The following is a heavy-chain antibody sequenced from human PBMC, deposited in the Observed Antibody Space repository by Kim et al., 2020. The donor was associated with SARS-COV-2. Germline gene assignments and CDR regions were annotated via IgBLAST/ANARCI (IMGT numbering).Heavy chain of an antibody. CDR2: ISWNSGSI. D-gene: IGHD3-10*01. Sequence: GGSLRLSCAASGFTFDDYAMHWVRQAPGKGLEWVSGISWNSGSIGYADSVKGRFTISRDNAKNSLYLQMNSLRAEDTALYYCAKEGPYYYGSGRLPWYFDYWGQGTLVTVSS. J-gene: IGHJ4*02. CDR3: AKEGPYYYGSGRLPWYFDY. V-gene: IGHV3-9*01. CDR1: GFTFDDYA.